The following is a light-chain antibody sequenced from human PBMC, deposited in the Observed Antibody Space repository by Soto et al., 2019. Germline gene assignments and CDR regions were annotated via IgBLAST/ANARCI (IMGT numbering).Light chain of an antibody. CDR1: QGIGDW. J-gene: IGKJ1*01. Sequence: DIQMTQSPSTLSASVGDRVTITCRASQGIGDWLAWFQQKPGKAPKLLIYKASNLESGVPSTFSGSASGTEFTLTSSSLQPDDSASYYCQHYYDHSWTFGQGTKVEIK. CDR2: KAS. CDR3: QHYYDHSWT. V-gene: IGKV1-5*03.